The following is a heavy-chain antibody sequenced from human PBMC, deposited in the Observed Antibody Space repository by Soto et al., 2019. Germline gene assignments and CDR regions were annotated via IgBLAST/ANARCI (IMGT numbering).Heavy chain of an antibody. V-gene: IGHV3-21*01. Sequence: DVQLVESGGGLVKPGGSLRLSCAASGFTFSTYSMNWVRQAPGRGLEWVSSISSSSSYIYYADSVKGRFTISRDNAKNSLYLQMNSLRAEDTAVYYCARTSRGYSYVQSDYWGQGTLVTVSS. D-gene: IGHD5-18*01. J-gene: IGHJ4*02. CDR3: ARTSRGYSYVQSDY. CDR1: GFTFSTYS. CDR2: ISSSSSYI.